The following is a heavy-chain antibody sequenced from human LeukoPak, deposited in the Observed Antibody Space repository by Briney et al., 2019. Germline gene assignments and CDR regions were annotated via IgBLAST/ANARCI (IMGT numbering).Heavy chain of an antibody. V-gene: IGHV1-46*01. J-gene: IGHJ5*02. Sequence: ASVKVSCKASGYTFTSYYMHWVRQAPGQGLEWMGIINPSGGSTSYAQKFQGRVTMTRDTSTSTAHMELSSLGYDDTAVYYCAREDYYGSGSFSNWFDPWGQGTLVTVSS. D-gene: IGHD3-10*01. CDR3: AREDYYGSGSFSNWFDP. CDR2: INPSGGST. CDR1: GYTFTSYY.